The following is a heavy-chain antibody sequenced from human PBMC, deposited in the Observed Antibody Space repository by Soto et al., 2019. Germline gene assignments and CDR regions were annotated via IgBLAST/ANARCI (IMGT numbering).Heavy chain of an antibody. CDR1: GYIFVNYG. V-gene: IGHV1-18*01. D-gene: IGHD5-12*01. J-gene: IGHJ6*02. CDR3: VMVDNYGTPTPPDV. Sequence: QVQLVQSGDEVKKPGASVKVSCKASGYIFVNYGIAWVRQAPGQGLEWMGWISPYTGNTHSATKVQGRLTMTTDTSTSTAYMDLGSMTSDDTAVYYCVMVDNYGTPTPPDVWGQGTTVNVSS. CDR2: ISPYTGNT.